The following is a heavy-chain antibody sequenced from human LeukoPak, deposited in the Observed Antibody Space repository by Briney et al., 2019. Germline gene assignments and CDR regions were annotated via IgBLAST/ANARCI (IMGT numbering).Heavy chain of an antibody. CDR3: ARNQGSDLDY. Sequence: GGSLRLSCAASGFAVSSNHMNWVRQAPGKGLVWVSRINSDGSTTSYADSVKGRFTISRDNAKNTLYLQMNSLRAEDMAVYYCARNQGSDLDYWGQGTLVTVSS. CDR1: GFAVSSNH. V-gene: IGHV3-74*01. CDR2: INSDGSTT. J-gene: IGHJ4*02. D-gene: IGHD1-14*01.